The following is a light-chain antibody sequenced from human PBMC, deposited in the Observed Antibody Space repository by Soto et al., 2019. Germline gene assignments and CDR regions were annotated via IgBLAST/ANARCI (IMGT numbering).Light chain of an antibody. J-gene: IGLJ1*01. CDR1: SSDVSGYNY. CDR3: SSYTTSNTRQIV. Sequence: QSVLTQPASLSGSPGQSITLSCTGTSSDVSGYNYVSWYQHHPGKAPKLMIFDVSNRPSGVSNRFSGSKSGNAASLTISGLQPEDEADYYCSSYTTSNTRQIVFGTGTKVTVL. V-gene: IGLV2-14*03. CDR2: DVS.